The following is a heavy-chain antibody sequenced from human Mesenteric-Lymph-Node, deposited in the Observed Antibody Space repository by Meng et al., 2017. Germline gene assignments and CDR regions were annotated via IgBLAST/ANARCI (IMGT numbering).Heavy chain of an antibody. CDR3: ARDGPLLYGGYSYYYGMDV. CDR1: GFTFTNYA. CDR2: ISYDGSNK. D-gene: IGHD5-12*01. Sequence: GESLKISCAASGFTFTNYAMNWVRQAPGKGLEWVAIISYDGSNKYYADSLKGRFTISRDNSKNTLYLQMNSLRAEDTAVYYCARDGPLLYGGYSYYYGMDVWGQGTTVTVSS. J-gene: IGHJ6*02. V-gene: IGHV3-30*04.